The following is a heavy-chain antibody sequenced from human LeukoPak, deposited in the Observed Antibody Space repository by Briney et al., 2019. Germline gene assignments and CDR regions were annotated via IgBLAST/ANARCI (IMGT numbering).Heavy chain of an antibody. CDR2: VYYSGRT. J-gene: IGHJ3*02. V-gene: IGHV4-59*11. CDR3: ARLLDNDSSGDPDTFDM. D-gene: IGHD3-22*01. Sequence: PSETLSLTCTVSGVSISGHCWSWIRQPPGNGLEWIGFVYYSGRTRYNPSLHSRATISADTSKNHLSLKLTSVTAADTAVYYCARLLDNDSSGDPDTFDMWGQGIKVTVSS. CDR1: GVSISGHC.